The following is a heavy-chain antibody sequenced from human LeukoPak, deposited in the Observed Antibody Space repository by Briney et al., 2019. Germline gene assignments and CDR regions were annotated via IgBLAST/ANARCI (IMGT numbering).Heavy chain of an antibody. CDR3: ARGTSYYYDSTTYPFDY. Sequence: PGGSLRLSCAASGFILKRYAMHWVRQAPGKGLEWVADISHDGSSEDYADSVKGRFTFSRDNSKNTLYLQMNSLGPEDTAVYYCARGTSYYYDSTTYPFDYWGQGTLVTVSS. J-gene: IGHJ4*02. CDR1: GFILKRYA. CDR2: ISHDGSSE. D-gene: IGHD3-22*01. V-gene: IGHV3-30-3*01.